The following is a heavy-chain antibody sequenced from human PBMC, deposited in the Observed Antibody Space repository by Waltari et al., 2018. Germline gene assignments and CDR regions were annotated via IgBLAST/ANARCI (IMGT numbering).Heavy chain of an antibody. J-gene: IGHJ5*02. D-gene: IGHD6-25*01. CDR2: MYTSGSA. Sequence: QVQLQESGPGLVKPSQTLSLTCTVSGGSISSGSYYWSWIRQSAGKGLEWIGRMYTSGSANDSPSLKSRVTISVDTSKNQFALKLSSVTAADTAVYYCAREGIYSSATDARFDPWGQGTLVTVSS. V-gene: IGHV4-61*02. CDR3: AREGIYSSATDARFDP. CDR1: GGSISSGSYY.